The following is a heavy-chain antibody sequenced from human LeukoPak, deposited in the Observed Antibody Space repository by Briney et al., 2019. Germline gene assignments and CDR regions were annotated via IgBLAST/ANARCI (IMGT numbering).Heavy chain of an antibody. CDR2: IIPIFGTA. CDR3: ARFRQIGGVNWFDP. D-gene: IGHD2-8*01. J-gene: IGHJ5*02. V-gene: IGHV1-69*05. Sequence: ASVKVSCKSSGGTFSSYAISWVRQAPGQGLEWMGGIIPIFGTANYAQKFQGRVTITTDESTSTAYMELSSLRSEDTAVYYCARFRQIGGVNWFDPWGQGTLVTVSS. CDR1: GGTFSSYA.